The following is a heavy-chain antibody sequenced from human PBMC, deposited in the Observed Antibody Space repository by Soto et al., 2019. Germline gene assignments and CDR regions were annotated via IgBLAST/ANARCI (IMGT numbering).Heavy chain of an antibody. CDR2: IIPIFGTA. CDR1: GGTFSSYA. J-gene: IGHJ4*02. CDR3: ARSLEGMVTFGSSL. V-gene: IGHV1-69*13. D-gene: IGHD3-16*01. Sequence: SVKVSCKASGGTFSSYAISWVRQAPGQGLEWLGGIIPIFGTANYAQKFQGRVTITADESTSTAYMELSSLRSEDTAVYYCARSLEGMVTFGSSLWGQGTLVTVSS.